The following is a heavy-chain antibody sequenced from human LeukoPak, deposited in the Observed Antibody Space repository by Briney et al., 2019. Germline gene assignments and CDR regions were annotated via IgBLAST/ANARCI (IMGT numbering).Heavy chain of an antibody. V-gene: IGHV4-38-2*02. CDR1: GYSINGGYY. D-gene: IGHD3-9*01. CDR3: ARQDYDVLTGILNWFDP. J-gene: IGHJ5*02. CDR2: IYHNGIT. Sequence: SETLSLTCSVSGYSINGGYYWGWIRQPPGKGLEWIGSIYHNGITYYKPSLKSRLTISMDTSKNQFSVELNFVTVTDAAVYYCARQDYDVLTGILNWFDPWGQGTLVTVSS.